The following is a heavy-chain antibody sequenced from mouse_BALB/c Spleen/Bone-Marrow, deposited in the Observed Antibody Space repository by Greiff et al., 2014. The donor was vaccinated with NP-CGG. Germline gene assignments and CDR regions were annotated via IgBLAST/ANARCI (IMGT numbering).Heavy chain of an antibody. CDR1: GYAFTNYL. CDR3: ARAITDAMDY. J-gene: IGHJ4*01. D-gene: IGHD2-4*01. CDR2: INSGSGGT. Sequence: QVQLQQPGAELVRPGTSVKVSCKGSGYAFTNYLIEWVKQRPGQGLEWIGVINSGSGGTKYNEKFKGKATLTADKSSSTAYMQLSSLTSDVSAVYFCARAITDAMDYWGQGTSVTVSS. V-gene: IGHV1-54*01.